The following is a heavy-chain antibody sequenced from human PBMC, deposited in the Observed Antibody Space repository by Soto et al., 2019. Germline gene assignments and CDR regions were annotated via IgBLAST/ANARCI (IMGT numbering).Heavy chain of an antibody. D-gene: IGHD1-26*01. CDR2: VSGYNGNT. CDR3: ARAGELPYYYYGRDV. J-gene: IGHJ6*02. V-gene: IGHV1-18*01. Sequence: QVQLVQSGGEVKKPGASVKVSCKASGYTFTTSGVSWVRQAPGQGLEWMGWVSGYNGNTKYEEKVRDRDTETTDTSTSTAYLELRSLTTDDTAVDYCARAGELPYYYYGRDVWGQGTTVIVSS. CDR1: GYTFTTSG.